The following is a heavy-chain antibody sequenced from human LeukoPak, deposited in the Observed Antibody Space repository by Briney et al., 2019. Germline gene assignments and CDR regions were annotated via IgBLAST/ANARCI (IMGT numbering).Heavy chain of an antibody. CDR1: GFSFSDAW. V-gene: IGHV3-15*07. CDR2: IRRYSDGGTI. D-gene: IGHD3-22*01. J-gene: IGHJ5*02. Sequence: GGSLRLSCATSGFSFSDAWMNWVRQAPGKGLEWVGRIRRYSDGGTIDYAAPVKGRFALSRDDSKNTLYLHMSSLQTEDTAVYYCATDFYDTTWGQGTLVTVSS. CDR3: ATDFYDTT.